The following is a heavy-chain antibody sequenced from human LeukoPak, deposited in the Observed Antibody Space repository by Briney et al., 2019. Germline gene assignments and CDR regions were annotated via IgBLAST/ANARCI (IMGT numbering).Heavy chain of an antibody. D-gene: IGHD4-23*01. CDR3: AREAYGGSL. CDR1: GGSISSGGYS. V-gene: IGHV4-61*08. CDR2: IYYSGST. Sequence: SETLSLTCAVSGGSISSGGYSWSWIRQPPGKGLEWIGYIYYSGSTNYNPSLKSRVTISVDTSKNQFSLKLSSVTAADTAVYYCAREAYGGSLWGQGTLVTVSS. J-gene: IGHJ4*02.